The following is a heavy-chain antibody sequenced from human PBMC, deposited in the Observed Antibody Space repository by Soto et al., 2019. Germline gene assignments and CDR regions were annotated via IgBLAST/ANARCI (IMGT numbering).Heavy chain of an antibody. D-gene: IGHD3-16*01. CDR1: EFTFSDYW. V-gene: IGHV3-74*01. CDR3: ARGGEVTNFFVN. J-gene: IGHJ4*02. Sequence: EMQLVESGGGLVQPGGSLRLSCTASEFTFSDYWMHWVRQAPGKGLVWVSRINDDGSSITYADSVKGRFTISRDNAKNTLYSKMDSLSAEDTAMYYCARGGEVTNFFVNWGQGNLVTVSS. CDR2: INDDGSSI.